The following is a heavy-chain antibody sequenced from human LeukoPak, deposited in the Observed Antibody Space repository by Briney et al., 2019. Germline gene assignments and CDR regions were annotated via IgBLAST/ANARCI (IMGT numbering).Heavy chain of an antibody. Sequence: GGSLRLSCAASGFTFEDYAMHRVRQAPGKGLEWVSGISWNSGSIGYADSVKGRFTISRDNAKNSLYLQMNSLRAEDTALYYCAKDIDAYYYYYGMDVWGQGTTVTVSS. CDR1: GFTFEDYA. CDR2: ISWNSGSI. V-gene: IGHV3-9*01. J-gene: IGHJ6*02. CDR3: AKDIDAYYYYYGMDV.